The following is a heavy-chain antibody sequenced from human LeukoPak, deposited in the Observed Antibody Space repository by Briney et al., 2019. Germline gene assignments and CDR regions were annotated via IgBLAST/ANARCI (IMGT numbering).Heavy chain of an antibody. Sequence: GSLRLSCTASGFTLGGHDMHWVRQTTGGGLEWVAAVSSGHHAFYAGSVQGRCAVSRVDGKNSLYPQMNSLRGGDTGVYYCVGEARGYHYTYFDYWGQGSLVTVSS. D-gene: IGHD5-18*01. V-gene: IGHV3-13*01. CDR3: VGEARGYHYTYFDY. CDR2: VSSGHHA. J-gene: IGHJ4*02. CDR1: GFTLGGHD.